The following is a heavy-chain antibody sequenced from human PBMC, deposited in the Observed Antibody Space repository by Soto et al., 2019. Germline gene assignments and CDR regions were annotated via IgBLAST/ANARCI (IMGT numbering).Heavy chain of an antibody. J-gene: IGHJ4*02. CDR1: CGSISSSSYY. D-gene: IGHD3-10*01. CDR3: ARLIGRGVIPYFVY. V-gene: IGHV4-39*01. CDR2: IYYSGST. Sequence: PSETLSLTCTVSCGSISSSSYYWGWIRQPPGKGLEWIGSIYYSGSTYYNPSLKSRVTISVDTSKNQFSLKLSSVTAADTAVYYCARLIGRGVIPYFVYWGQGTLVTVSS.